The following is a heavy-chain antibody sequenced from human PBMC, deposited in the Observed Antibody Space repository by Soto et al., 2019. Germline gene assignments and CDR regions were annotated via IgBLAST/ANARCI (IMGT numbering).Heavy chain of an antibody. D-gene: IGHD3-10*01. V-gene: IGHV4-59*01. J-gene: IGHJ6*02. CDR2: IHYSGGT. CDR1: GGSISSYY. CDR3: ARVTMATRAVYYYYGMDV. Sequence: QVQLQESGPRLVKPSETLSLTCSVSGGSISSYYWSWIRQPPGKGLEWIGYIHYSGGTNYNPSLKSRVTLSADTSKNQFSLKLTSVTAADTAVYYCARVTMATRAVYYYYGMDVWGQGTTVTVSS.